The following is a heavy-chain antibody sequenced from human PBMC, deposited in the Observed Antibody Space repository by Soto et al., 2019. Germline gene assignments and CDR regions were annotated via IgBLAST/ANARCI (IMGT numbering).Heavy chain of an antibody. CDR1: GYTFTGYV. CDR3: ARALGGWDSNDY. V-gene: IGHV1-3*01. CDR2: INADNGNT. J-gene: IGHJ4*02. D-gene: IGHD3-16*01. Sequence: QVQLVQSGAEVKKHGASVKVSCKASGYTFTGYVIHWVRQAPGQRLEWVGWINADNGNTQYSQKFQGRVTITRDSSASTAYMELSSLTSEDTAVYYCARALGGWDSNDYWGQGALVTVSP.